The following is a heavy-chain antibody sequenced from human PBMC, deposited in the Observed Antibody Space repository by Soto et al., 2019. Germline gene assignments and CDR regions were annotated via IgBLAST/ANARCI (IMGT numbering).Heavy chain of an antibody. CDR3: ARVGGINWFDP. V-gene: IGHV4-31*03. D-gene: IGHD3-16*01. CDR2: IYYNGST. Sequence: QVQLQESGPGLVKPSQTLSLTCTVSGGSISSGGYYWNWIRQHPGKGLEWIGYIYYNGSTYYSQSLKSRVTISVDTSKNQFSLKLSSVTAADTAVYYCARVGGINWFDPWGQGTLVTVSS. CDR1: GGSISSGGYY. J-gene: IGHJ5*02.